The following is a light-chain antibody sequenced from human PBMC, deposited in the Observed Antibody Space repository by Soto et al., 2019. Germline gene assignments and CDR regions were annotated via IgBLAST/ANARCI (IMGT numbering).Light chain of an antibody. CDR1: SSDVGTYNR. V-gene: IGLV2-18*02. CDR3: SSFTSNNTLI. CDR2: EVN. J-gene: IGLJ2*01. Sequence: QSALTQPPSVSGSPGQSVTISCTGTSSDVGTYNRVSWYQQPPGTAPKLIIYEVNNRPSGVPDRFFGSKSGNTASLTISGLQAEDEADYYCSSFTSNNTLIFGGGTKVTVL.